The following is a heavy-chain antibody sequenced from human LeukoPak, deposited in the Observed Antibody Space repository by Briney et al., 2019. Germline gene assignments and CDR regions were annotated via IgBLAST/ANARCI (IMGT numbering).Heavy chain of an antibody. Sequence: GGSLRLSCAASGFTFSSYAMSWVRQAPGKGLEWVSAISGSGGSTYYADSVKGRFTISRDNSKNTLYLQMNSLRAEDTAVYYCAKVGAYYYDSSGYEDYWGQGTLVTVSS. CDR3: AKVGAYYYDSSGYEDY. CDR1: GFTFSSYA. V-gene: IGHV3-23*01. J-gene: IGHJ4*02. CDR2: ISGSGGST. D-gene: IGHD3-22*01.